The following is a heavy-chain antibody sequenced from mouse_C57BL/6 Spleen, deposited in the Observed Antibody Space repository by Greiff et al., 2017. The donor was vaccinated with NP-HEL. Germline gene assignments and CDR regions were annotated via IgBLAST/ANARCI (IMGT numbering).Heavy chain of an antibody. Sequence: QVQLKESGPGILQPSQALSLTCSFSGFSLSTFGMGVGWIRQPSGKGLEWLASVWWDDDKYYNPALKRRLTISKVTSKNQVFLKIAKVVTADNATDDCDRIVRERVDYAMDYWGQGTTVTVSS. CDR2: VWWDDDK. D-gene: IGHD1-1*02. J-gene: IGHJ4*01. V-gene: IGHV8-8*01. CDR3: DRIVRERVDYAMDY. CDR1: GFSLSTFGMG.